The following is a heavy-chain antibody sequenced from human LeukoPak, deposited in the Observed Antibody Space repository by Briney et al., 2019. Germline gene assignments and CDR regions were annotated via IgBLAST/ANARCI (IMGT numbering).Heavy chain of an antibody. D-gene: IGHD3-3*01. J-gene: IGHJ4*02. V-gene: IGHV4-30-2*01. CDR3: ARVSGDFGVVPYYFDY. CDR1: GGSISSGGYF. CDR2: IYHSGST. Sequence: SETLSLTCAVSGGSISSGGYFWSWIRQPPGKGLEWIGYIYHSGSTYYNPSLKSRVTISVDRSKNQFSLKLSSVTAADTAVYYCARVSGDFGVVPYYFDYWGQGTLVTVSS.